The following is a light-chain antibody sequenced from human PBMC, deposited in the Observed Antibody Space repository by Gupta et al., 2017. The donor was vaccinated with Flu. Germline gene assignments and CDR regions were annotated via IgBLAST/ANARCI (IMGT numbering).Light chain of an antibody. Sequence: SYVLTQPPSVSLAPGQTATITCGGASIGNKNVHWYQQKPGQAPFLLVFDDSDRPSGIPERFSGSNFGNTATLTISRVEAGDEADYYCQVWDSDSAHVVFGGGTKLTVL. CDR2: DDS. V-gene: IGLV3-21*02. CDR3: QVWDSDSAHVV. J-gene: IGLJ2*01. CDR1: SIGNKN.